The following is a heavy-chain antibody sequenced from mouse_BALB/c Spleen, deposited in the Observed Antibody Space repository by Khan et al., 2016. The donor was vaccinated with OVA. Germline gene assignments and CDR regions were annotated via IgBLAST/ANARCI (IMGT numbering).Heavy chain of an antibody. CDR1: GYTFTDFL. D-gene: IGHD3-2*02. CDR2: IYPGSGYI. Sequence: VQLQQPGPELVKPGASVKMSCKASGYTFTDFLISWLKQRPGQGLEWIGEIYPGSGYIYYNEKFKGKATLTSDKSSNTAYMQLSSLTSEDSAVYFCARAGYGGFAHWGQGTLVTVSA. V-gene: IGHV1-77*01. CDR3: ARAGYGGFAH. J-gene: IGHJ3*01.